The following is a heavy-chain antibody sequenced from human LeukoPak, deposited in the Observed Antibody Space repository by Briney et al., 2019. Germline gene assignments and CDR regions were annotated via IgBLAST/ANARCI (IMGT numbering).Heavy chain of an antibody. D-gene: IGHD3-22*01. CDR1: GGSFSGYY. Sequence: SETLSLTCAVYGGSFSGYYWSWIRQPPGKGLEWIGEINHSGSTNYNPSLKSRVTMSVDTSKNQFSLKLSSVTAADTAVYYCARGYYDSSGYYLWYFDYWGQGTLVTVSS. J-gene: IGHJ4*02. CDR3: ARGYYDSSGYYLWYFDY. CDR2: INHSGST. V-gene: IGHV4-34*01.